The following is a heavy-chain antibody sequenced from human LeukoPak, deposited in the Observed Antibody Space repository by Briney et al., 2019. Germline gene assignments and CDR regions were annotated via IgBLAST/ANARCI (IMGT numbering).Heavy chain of an antibody. Sequence: SETLSLTCTVSGGSISSSSYYWGWIRQPPGKGLEWIGSIYYSGSTYYNPSLKSRVTISADTSKNQFSLKLSSVTAADTAVYYCASPRTGYYYFDYWGQGTLVTVSS. J-gene: IGHJ4*02. CDR2: IYYSGST. CDR3: ASPRTGYYYFDY. D-gene: IGHD3/OR15-3a*01. CDR1: GGSISSSSYY. V-gene: IGHV4-39*07.